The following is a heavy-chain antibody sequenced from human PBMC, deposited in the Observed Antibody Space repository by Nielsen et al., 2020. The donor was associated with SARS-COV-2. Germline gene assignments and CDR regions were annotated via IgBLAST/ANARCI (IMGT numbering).Heavy chain of an antibody. V-gene: IGHV3-48*01. CDR2: ISSSSSTI. D-gene: IGHD2-2*02. Sequence: GESLKISCAASGFTFSSYEMNWVRQAPGKGLEWISYISSSSSTIYYADSVKGRFTISRDNAKNSLYLQMNSLRAEDTAVYYCARTPLEYVVPAAIEGPYYYYYYGMDVWGQGTTVTVSS. J-gene: IGHJ6*02. CDR1: GFTFSSYE. CDR3: ARTPLEYVVPAAIEGPYYYYYYGMDV.